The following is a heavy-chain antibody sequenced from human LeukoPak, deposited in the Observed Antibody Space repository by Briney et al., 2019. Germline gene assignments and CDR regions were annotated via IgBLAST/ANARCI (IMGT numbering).Heavy chain of an antibody. V-gene: IGHV4-39*01. CDR2: IDYSGTT. CDR1: GFTFSSYE. J-gene: IGHJ4*02. Sequence: GSLRLSCAASGFTFSSYEMNWVRQPPGKGLEWIGSIDYSGTTYYNPSLKSRVTISVDTSKNQFSLKLSSVTAADTALYYCARRGEAAGSKGAFDYWGQGTLVTVSS. D-gene: IGHD6-13*01. CDR3: ARRGEAAGSKGAFDY.